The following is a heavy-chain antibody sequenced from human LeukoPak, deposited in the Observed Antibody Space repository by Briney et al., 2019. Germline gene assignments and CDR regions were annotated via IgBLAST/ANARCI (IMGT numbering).Heavy chain of an antibody. CDR1: GGTLSSYA. CDR2: IIPIFGTA. Sequence: ASVTVSFQASGGTLSSYAISWVRPAPGQGLAWMGGIIPIFGTANYAQKFQGRVTITADESTSTAYMELSSLRSEDTAVYYCARSRIFGVVIAFYYYMDVWGKGTTVTVSS. CDR3: ARSRIFGVVIAFYYYMDV. V-gene: IGHV1-69*13. D-gene: IGHD3-3*02. J-gene: IGHJ6*03.